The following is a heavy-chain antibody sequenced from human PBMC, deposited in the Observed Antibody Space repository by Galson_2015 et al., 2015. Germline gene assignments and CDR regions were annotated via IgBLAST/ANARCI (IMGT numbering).Heavy chain of an antibody. CDR2: ISGDGGST. CDR1: GFTFDDYA. Sequence: SLRLSCAASGFTFDDYAMHWVRQAPGKGLEWVSLISGDGGSTYYADSVKGRFTISRDNSKNSLYLQMNSLRTEDTALYYCAKDDPAGQSHFWSGYYNGPTHYGMDVWGQGTTVTVSS. CDR3: AKDDPAGQSHFWSGYYNGPTHYGMDV. V-gene: IGHV3-43*02. J-gene: IGHJ6*02. D-gene: IGHD3-3*01.